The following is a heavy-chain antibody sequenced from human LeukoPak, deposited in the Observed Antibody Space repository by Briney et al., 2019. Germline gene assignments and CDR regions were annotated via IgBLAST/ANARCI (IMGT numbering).Heavy chain of an antibody. CDR3: ASDPSGRLVWWFDP. D-gene: IGHD6-19*01. J-gene: IGHJ5*02. CDR2: IYYSGST. Sequence: SETLSLTCTVSSGSISSGDYYWSWIRQPPGKGLEWIGYIYYSGSTYYNPSLKSRVTISVDTSKNQFSLKLSSVTAADTAVYYCASDPSGRLVWWFDPWGQGTLVTVSS. V-gene: IGHV4-30-4*08. CDR1: SGSISSGDYY.